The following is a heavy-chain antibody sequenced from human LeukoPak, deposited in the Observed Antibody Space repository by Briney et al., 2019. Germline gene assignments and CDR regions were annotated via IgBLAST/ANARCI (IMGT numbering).Heavy chain of an antibody. Sequence: PGGSLRLSCAASGFTFDDYAMHWVRQAPGKGLEWVSGISWNSGSIGYADSVKGRFTISRDNSKNTLYLQMNSLRAEDTAVYYCAKKAVAGGREYFQHWGQGTLVTVSS. D-gene: IGHD6-19*01. CDR1: GFTFDDYA. J-gene: IGHJ1*01. CDR2: ISWNSGSI. V-gene: IGHV3-9*01. CDR3: AKKAVAGGREYFQH.